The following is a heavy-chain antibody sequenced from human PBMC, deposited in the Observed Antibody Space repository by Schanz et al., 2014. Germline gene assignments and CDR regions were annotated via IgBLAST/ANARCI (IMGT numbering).Heavy chain of an antibody. Sequence: QVQLVESGGGVVQPGRSLRLSCAASGFTFSNFAMHWVRQAPGKGLEWVTIISHDGSIQYGADSVKGRFTLSRDNSKNKMELQMKSLRPEDTAVYYCGRDYSGGALDYWGQGTLVTVSS. CDR2: ISHDGSIQ. CDR1: GFTFSNFA. D-gene: IGHD6-19*01. V-gene: IGHV3-30*04. CDR3: GRDYSGGALDY. J-gene: IGHJ4*02.